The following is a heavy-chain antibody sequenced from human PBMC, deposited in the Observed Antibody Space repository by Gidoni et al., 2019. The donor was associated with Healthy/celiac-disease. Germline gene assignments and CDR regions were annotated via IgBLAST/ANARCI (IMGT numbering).Heavy chain of an antibody. V-gene: IGHV3-23*01. Sequence: EVQLLESGGGLVQPGGSLRLSCAASGFTFSSYAMSWVRQAPGKGLGWVSAISGSGGSTYYADSVKGRFTISRDNSKNTLYLQMNSLRAEDTAVYYCAKEGGYYDSSGYPAFDYWGQGTLVTVSS. J-gene: IGHJ4*02. D-gene: IGHD3-22*01. CDR3: AKEGGYYDSSGYPAFDY. CDR2: ISGSGGST. CDR1: GFTFSSYA.